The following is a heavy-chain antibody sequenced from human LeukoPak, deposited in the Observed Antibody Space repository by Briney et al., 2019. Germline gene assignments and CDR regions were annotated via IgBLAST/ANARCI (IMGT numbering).Heavy chain of an antibody. V-gene: IGHV4-39*07. CDR2: IYYSGST. CDR3: ARVPGYYDILTGYYHYMDV. Sequence: PSETLSLTCTVSGGSISSSSYYWGWIRQPPGKGLEWIGSIYYSGSTYYNPSLKSRVTISVDTSKNQFSLKLSSVTAADTAVYYCARVPGYYDILTGYYHYMDVWGKGTTVTVSS. CDR1: GGSISSSSYY. D-gene: IGHD3-9*01. J-gene: IGHJ6*03.